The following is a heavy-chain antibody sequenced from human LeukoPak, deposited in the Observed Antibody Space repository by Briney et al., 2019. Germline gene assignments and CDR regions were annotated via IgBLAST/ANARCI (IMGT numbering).Heavy chain of an antibody. CDR2: IYYSGST. D-gene: IGHD3-10*01. CDR3: ARERVGSGSYPNYFDY. Sequence: AETLSLTCTVSGCSISSYYWSWIRQPPGKGLEWVGYIYYSGSTKYNPSLKSRVTISVDTSKNQFSLKLSSVTAADTAVYYCARERVGSGSYPNYFDYWGQGTLVTVSS. J-gene: IGHJ4*02. V-gene: IGHV4-59*01. CDR1: GCSISSYY.